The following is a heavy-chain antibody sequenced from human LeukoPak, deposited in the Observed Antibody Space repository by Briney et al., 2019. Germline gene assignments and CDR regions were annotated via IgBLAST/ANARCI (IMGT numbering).Heavy chain of an antibody. CDR1: GFTFSSYA. CDR3: ARDSFTYYYDSSGYFDY. V-gene: IGHV3-30-3*01. D-gene: IGHD3-22*01. J-gene: IGHJ4*02. CDR2: ISYDGSNK. Sequence: GGSLRLSCAASGFTFSSYAMHWVRQAPGKGLEWVAVISYDGSNKYYADSVKGRFTISRDNSKNTLYLQMNSLRAEDTAVYYCARDSFTYYYDSSGYFDYWGQGTLVTVSS.